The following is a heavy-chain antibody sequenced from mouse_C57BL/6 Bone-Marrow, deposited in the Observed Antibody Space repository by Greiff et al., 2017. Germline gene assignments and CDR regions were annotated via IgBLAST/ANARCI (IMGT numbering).Heavy chain of an antibody. CDR1: GFPITSGYY. CDR3: AGDRGYYGSSFAY. Sequence: VQLVESGPGLVKPSQSLFLTCSITGFPITSGYYWIWIRQSPGKPLEWMGYITHSGETFYNPSLQSPISITRETSKNQFFLQLNSVTTEDTAMYYCAGDRGYYGSSFAYWGQGTLVTVSA. CDR2: ITHSGET. V-gene: IGHV12-3*01. D-gene: IGHD1-1*01. J-gene: IGHJ3*01.